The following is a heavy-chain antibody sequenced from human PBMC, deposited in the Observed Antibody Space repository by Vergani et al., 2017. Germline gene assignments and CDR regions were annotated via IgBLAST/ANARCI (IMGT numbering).Heavy chain of an antibody. V-gene: IGHV7-4-1*02. CDR1: RYSFSDYA. CDR2: INTNTGNP. CDR3: AREGISDGFDI. J-gene: IGHJ3*02. Sequence: QVQLVQSGSELKKPGASVKVSCKSSRYSFSDYAMNWVRQAPGQGLEWMGWINTNTGNPTYAQGFTGRFVFFLDTSVSTAYLQISSLKAEDTAVYYCAREGISDGFDIWGQGTMVTVSS. D-gene: IGHD3-3*02.